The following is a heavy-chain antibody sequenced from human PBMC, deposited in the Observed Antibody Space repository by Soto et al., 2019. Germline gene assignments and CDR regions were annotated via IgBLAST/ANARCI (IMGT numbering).Heavy chain of an antibody. CDR1: GFTFSSYA. J-gene: IGHJ4*02. CDR2: ISGSGGST. D-gene: IGHD2-15*01. Sequence: GSLRLSCVASGFTFSSYAMSWVRQAPGKGLEWVSAISGSGGSTYYADSVKGRFTISRDNAKNTLYLQMNSLRAEDTAVYYCARAALYCSGGSCLPGGDYFDYWGQGTLVTVSS. CDR3: ARAALYCSGGSCLPGGDYFDY. V-gene: IGHV3-23*01.